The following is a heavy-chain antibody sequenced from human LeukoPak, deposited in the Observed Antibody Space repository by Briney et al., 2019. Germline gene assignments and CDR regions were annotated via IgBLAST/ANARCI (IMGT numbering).Heavy chain of an antibody. CDR3: ARAGGESDHDAFDI. J-gene: IGHJ3*02. CDR2: IKQDGSEK. CDR1: GFTFSSYW. D-gene: IGHD2-21*01. V-gene: IGHV3-7*01. Sequence: GGSLRLSCAASGFTFSSYWMSWVRQAPGKGLEWVANIKQDGSEKYYVDSVKGRFTISRDNAKNSLYLQMNSLRAEDTAVYYCARAGGESDHDAFDIWGQGTMVTVSS.